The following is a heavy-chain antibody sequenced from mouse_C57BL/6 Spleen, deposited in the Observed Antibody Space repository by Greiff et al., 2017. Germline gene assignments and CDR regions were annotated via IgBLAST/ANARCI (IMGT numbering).Heavy chain of an antibody. CDR2: IDPENGDT. J-gene: IGHJ3*01. Sequence: VQLQQSGAELVRPGASVKLSCTASGFNIKDDYMHWVKQRPEQGLEWIGWIDPENGDTDYASKFQGKATITADPSSNTAYLQLSSLTSEDTAVYYCTTEGSSGYGFAYWGQGTLVTVSA. CDR1: GFNIKDDY. D-gene: IGHD3-2*02. V-gene: IGHV14-4*01. CDR3: TTEGSSGYGFAY.